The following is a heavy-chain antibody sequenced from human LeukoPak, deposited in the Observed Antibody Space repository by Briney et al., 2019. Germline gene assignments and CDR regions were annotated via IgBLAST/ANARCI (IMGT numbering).Heavy chain of an antibody. D-gene: IGHD1-26*01. V-gene: IGHV1-8*02. CDR2: MNPNSGNT. CDR3: ARWVVGATMGFDY. CDR1: GGTFSSYA. J-gene: IGHJ4*02. Sequence: GASVKVSCKASGGTFSSYAISWVRQATGQGLEWMGWMNPNSGNTGYAQKFQGRVTMTRNTSISTAYMELSSLRSEDTAVYYCARWVVGATMGFDYWGQGTLVTVSS.